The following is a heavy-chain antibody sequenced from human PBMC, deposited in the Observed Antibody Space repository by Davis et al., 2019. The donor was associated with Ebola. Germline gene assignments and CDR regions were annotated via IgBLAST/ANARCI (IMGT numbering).Heavy chain of an antibody. D-gene: IGHD3-22*01. CDR1: GFAFSTYW. Sequence: GESLKISCAASGFAFSTYWMHWVRQGTGTGLIWVGRIKSDGSETSYADSVKGRFTISRDNAKNTLYLQMNSLRAEDTAVYYCARDLIKSSSGSESPFDPWGQGTLVTVSS. CDR2: IKSDGSET. J-gene: IGHJ5*02. V-gene: IGHV3-74*03. CDR3: ARDLIKSSSGSESPFDP.